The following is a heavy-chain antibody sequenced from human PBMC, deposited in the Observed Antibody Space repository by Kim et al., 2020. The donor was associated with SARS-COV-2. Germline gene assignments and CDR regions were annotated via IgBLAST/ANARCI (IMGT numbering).Heavy chain of an antibody. D-gene: IGHD3-16*02. J-gene: IGHJ4*02. CDR2: IYYSGST. V-gene: IGHV4-31*03. CDR3: ARELITFGGVIVPTYFDY. Sequence: SETLSLTCTVSGGSISSGGYYWSWIRQHPGKGLEWIGYIYYSGSTYYNPSLKSRVTISVDTSKNQFSLKLSSVTAADTAVYYCARELITFGGVIVPTYFDYWGQGTLVTLSS. CDR1: GGSISSGGYY.